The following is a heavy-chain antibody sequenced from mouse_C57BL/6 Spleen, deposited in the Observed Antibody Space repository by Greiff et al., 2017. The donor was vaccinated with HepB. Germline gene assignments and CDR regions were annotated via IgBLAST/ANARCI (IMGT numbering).Heavy chain of an antibody. D-gene: IGHD2-4*01. CDR1: GYSITSGYY. V-gene: IGHV3-6*01. J-gene: IGHJ2*01. Sequence: VQLKESGPGLVKPSQSLSLTCSVTGYSITSGYYWNWIRQFPGNKLEWMGYISYDGSNNYNPSLKNRISITRDTSKNQFFLKLNSVTTEDTATYYCARGVYYDYLDYWGQGTTLTVSS. CDR2: ISYDGSN. CDR3: ARGVYYDYLDY.